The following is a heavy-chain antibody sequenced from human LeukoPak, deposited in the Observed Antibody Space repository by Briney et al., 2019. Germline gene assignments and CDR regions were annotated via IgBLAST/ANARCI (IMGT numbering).Heavy chain of an antibody. CDR1: GFTFSSYA. Sequence: GGSLRLSCAASGFTFSSYAMSWVRQAPGKGLEWVSAISGSGGSTYYADSVKGRFTISRDNSKNTLYLQMNSLRAEDTAVYYCATQRVYCSSTSCHGDYWGQGTLVTVSS. V-gene: IGHV3-23*01. D-gene: IGHD2-2*01. CDR3: ATQRVYCSSTSCHGDY. CDR2: ISGSGGST. J-gene: IGHJ4*02.